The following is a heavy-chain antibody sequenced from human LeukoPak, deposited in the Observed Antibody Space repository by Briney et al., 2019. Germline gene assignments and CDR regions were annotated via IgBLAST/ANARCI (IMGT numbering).Heavy chain of an antibody. CDR3: ARGAAEYFQH. CDR1: GGTFSSYA. V-gene: IGHV1-69*05. Sequence: GASVKVSCKASGGTFSSYAISWVRQAPGQGLEWMGGIIPIFGTANYAQKFQGRVTITTDESTSTAYMELSSLRSEDTAVYYCARGAAEYFQHWGQGTLVTVSS. D-gene: IGHD2-15*01. CDR2: IIPIFGTA. J-gene: IGHJ1*01.